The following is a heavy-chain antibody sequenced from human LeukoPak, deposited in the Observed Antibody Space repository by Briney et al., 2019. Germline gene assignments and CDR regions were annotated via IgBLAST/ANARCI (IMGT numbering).Heavy chain of an antibody. CDR3: ARDISYCSSTSSCSGAFDI. D-gene: IGHD2-2*01. CDR1: GFTFSSYA. CDR2: ISYDGSNK. V-gene: IGHV3-30*04. J-gene: IGHJ3*02. Sequence: GGSLRLSCAASGFTFSSYAMHWVRQAPGKGLEWVSVISYDGSNKYYADSVKGRFTISRDNSKNTLYLQMNSLRAEDTAVYYCARDISYCSSTSSCSGAFDIWGQGTMVTVSS.